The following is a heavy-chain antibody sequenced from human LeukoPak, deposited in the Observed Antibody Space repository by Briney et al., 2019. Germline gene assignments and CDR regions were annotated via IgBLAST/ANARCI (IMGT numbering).Heavy chain of an antibody. CDR1: GGTFSSYA. CDR2: ASVYNGDT. D-gene: IGHD2-21*02. J-gene: IGHJ4*02. CDR3: ARLNCGGDCYRSSVEH. Sequence: ASVKVSCKASGGTFSSYAISWVRQAPGQGPEWMGWASVYNGDTKYLQTLQGRVTMTTDTATNTAYLELRSLRFDDTAVYYCARLNCGGDCYRSSVEHWGQGTLVTVTS. V-gene: IGHV1-18*01.